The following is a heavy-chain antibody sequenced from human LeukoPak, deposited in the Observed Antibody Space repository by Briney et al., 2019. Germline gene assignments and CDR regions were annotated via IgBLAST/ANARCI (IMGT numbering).Heavy chain of an antibody. D-gene: IGHD2/OR15-2a*01. CDR3: ARGGGVGTTSFDYGMDV. Sequence: SVKVSCKASGGTFSSYAISWVRQAPGQGLEWMGRIIPILGIANYAQKFQGRVTITADKSTSTAYMELSSLRSEDTAVYYCARGGGVGTTSFDYGMDVWGQGTTVTVSS. V-gene: IGHV1-69*04. J-gene: IGHJ6*02. CDR2: IIPILGIA. CDR1: GGTFSSYA.